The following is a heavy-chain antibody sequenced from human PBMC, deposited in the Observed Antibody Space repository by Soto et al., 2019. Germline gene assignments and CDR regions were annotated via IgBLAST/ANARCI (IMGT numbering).Heavy chain of an antibody. CDR2: ISGSGGST. D-gene: IGHD2-2*01. Sequence: EVQLLESGGGLVQPGGSLRLSCAASGFTFSSYAMSWVRQAPGKGLEWVSAISGSGGSTYYADSVKGRFTISRDNSKNTLYLQMNSLRAEDTAVYYCAKDRLKVVPAANLHWFDPWGQGTLVTVSS. CDR3: AKDRLKVVPAANLHWFDP. J-gene: IGHJ5*02. CDR1: GFTFSSYA. V-gene: IGHV3-23*01.